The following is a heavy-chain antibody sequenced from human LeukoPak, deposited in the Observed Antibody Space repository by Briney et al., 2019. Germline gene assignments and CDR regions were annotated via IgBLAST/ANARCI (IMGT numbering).Heavy chain of an antibody. CDR1: GFTFSSYW. CDR3: ARDKIVGATQFDY. V-gene: IGHV3-7*01. J-gene: IGHJ4*02. D-gene: IGHD1-26*01. Sequence: PGGSLRLSCAASGFTFSSYWMSWVRQAPGKGLEWVANIRRDGSEKYYVDSVKGRFTISRDNAKNSLYLQMNSLRAEDTAVYYCARDKIVGATQFDYWGQGTLVTVSS. CDR2: IRRDGSEK.